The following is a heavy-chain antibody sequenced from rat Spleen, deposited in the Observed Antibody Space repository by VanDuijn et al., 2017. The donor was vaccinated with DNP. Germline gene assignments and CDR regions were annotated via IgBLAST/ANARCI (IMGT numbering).Heavy chain of an antibody. D-gene: IGHD1-5*01. Sequence: EVQLQESGPGLVKPSQSLSLTCSVTGFSITSSYWGWIRQFPGNKMEYIGHISYRGTTTYNPSLKSRISITRDTSKNQFFLQLNSVTTEDTATYYCARWYNYFDYWGQGVMVTVSS. CDR1: GFSITSSY. V-gene: IGHV3-1*01. J-gene: IGHJ2*01. CDR2: ISYRGTT. CDR3: ARWYNYFDY.